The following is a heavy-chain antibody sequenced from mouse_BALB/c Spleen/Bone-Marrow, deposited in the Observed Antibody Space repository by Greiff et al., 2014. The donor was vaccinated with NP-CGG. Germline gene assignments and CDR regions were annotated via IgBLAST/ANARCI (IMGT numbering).Heavy chain of an antibody. J-gene: IGHJ2*01. V-gene: IGHV1-69*01. CDR3: ARRGVYYYGSFDY. Sequence: VKLMESGAELVMPGASVKMSCKASGYTSTDYWMHWVKQRPGQGLEWIGAIDTSDSYTSYNQKFKGKATLTVDESSSTAYMQLSSLTSEDSAVYYCARRGVYYYGSFDYWGQGTTLTVSS. CDR2: IDTSDSYT. CDR1: GYTSTDYW. D-gene: IGHD1-1*01.